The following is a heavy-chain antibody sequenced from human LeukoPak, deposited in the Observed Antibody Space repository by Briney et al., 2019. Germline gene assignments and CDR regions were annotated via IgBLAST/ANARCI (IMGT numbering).Heavy chain of an antibody. CDR3: TSGYSSSWYNWFDP. Sequence: GASVKVSCKASGYTFTSYDINWVRQATGQGLEWMGWMNPNSGNTGYAQKFQGRVTMTRNTSISTAYMELSSLRSEDTAVYYCTSGYSSSWYNWFDPWGQGTLVTVSS. CDR1: GYTFTSYD. V-gene: IGHV1-8*01. J-gene: IGHJ5*02. D-gene: IGHD6-13*01. CDR2: MNPNSGNT.